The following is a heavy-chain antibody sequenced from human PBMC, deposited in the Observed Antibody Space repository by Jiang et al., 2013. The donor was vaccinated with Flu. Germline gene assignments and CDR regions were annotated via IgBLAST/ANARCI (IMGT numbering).Heavy chain of an antibody. Sequence: QLVESGGGLVQPGGSLRLSCAASGFTFSSYSMNWVRQAPGKGLEWVSYISSSSSTIYYADSVKGRFTISRDNAKNSLYLQMNSLRDEDTAVYYCARSGWPGYCSSTSCYLFDYWGQGTLVTVSS. D-gene: IGHD2-2*01. CDR3: ARSGWPGYCSSTSCYLFDY. CDR2: ISSSSSTI. V-gene: IGHV3-48*02. CDR1: GFTFSSYS. J-gene: IGHJ4*02.